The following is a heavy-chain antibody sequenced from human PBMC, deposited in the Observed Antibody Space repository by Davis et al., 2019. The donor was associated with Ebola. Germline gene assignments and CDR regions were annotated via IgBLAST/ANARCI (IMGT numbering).Heavy chain of an antibody. CDR1: GYTFTGYY. D-gene: IGHD3-10*01. CDR3: ARAKRITKSWGMDV. V-gene: IGHV1-2*02. Sequence: ASVKVSCKASGYTFTGYYMHWVRQAPGQGLEWMGWINPNSGGTNYAQKFQGRVTMTRDTSISTAYMELSRLRSDDTAVYYCARAKRITKSWGMDVWGQGTTVTVSS. J-gene: IGHJ6*02. CDR2: INPNSGGT.